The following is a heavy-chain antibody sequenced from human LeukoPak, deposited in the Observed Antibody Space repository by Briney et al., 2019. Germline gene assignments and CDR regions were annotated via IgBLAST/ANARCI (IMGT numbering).Heavy chain of an antibody. Sequence: GGSLRLSCAASGFTFTIFGMHWVRQAPGKGLEWVTFITYDGSNKYYADSVKGRFTISRDNSKNTLYLQMNSLRAEDTAVYYCARTYYYDSSGYYYSAFDIWGQGTMVTVSS. CDR2: ITYDGSNK. J-gene: IGHJ3*02. V-gene: IGHV3-30*12. CDR1: GFTFTIFG. CDR3: ARTYYYDSSGYYYSAFDI. D-gene: IGHD3-22*01.